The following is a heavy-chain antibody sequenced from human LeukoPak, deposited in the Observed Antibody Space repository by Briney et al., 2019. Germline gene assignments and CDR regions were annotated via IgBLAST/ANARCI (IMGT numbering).Heavy chain of an antibody. CDR3: ARGSTLIRGFDY. D-gene: IGHD3-10*01. CDR1: GGSISSGDHY. CDR2: VFYSGSA. V-gene: IGHV4-31*03. Sequence: SQTLSLTCTVSGGSISSGDHYWNWVRQHPEKSLEWLGYVFYSGSAYYNPSLKSRVTISVDTSKNQFSLKLSSVTAADTAVYYCARGSTLIRGFDYWGQGTLVTVSS. J-gene: IGHJ4*02.